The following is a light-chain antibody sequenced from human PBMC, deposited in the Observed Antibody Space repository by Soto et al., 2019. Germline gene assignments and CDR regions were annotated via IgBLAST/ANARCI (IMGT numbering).Light chain of an antibody. CDR2: GAS. V-gene: IGKV3-15*01. J-gene: IGKJ4*01. CDR3: QQYNNWPLT. CDR1: QSVSSD. Sequence: EIVMTQSPATLSVSPGERATLSCRASQSVSSDLAWYQQKPGQAPRLLIYGASTRATGIPARFSGSGFRTEFTLTISSLQSEDFALYYCQQYNNWPLTFGGGTKVEIK.